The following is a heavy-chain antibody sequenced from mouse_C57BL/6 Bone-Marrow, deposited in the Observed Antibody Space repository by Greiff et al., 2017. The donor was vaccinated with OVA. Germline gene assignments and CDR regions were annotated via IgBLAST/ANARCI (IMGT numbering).Heavy chain of an antibody. Sequence: LQESDAELVKPGASVKISCKVSGYTFTDHTIHWMKQRPEQGLEWIGYIYPRDGSTKYNEKFKGKATLTADKSSSTAYMQLNSLTSEDSAVYFCACRWLLLYYYAMDYWGQGTSVTVSS. V-gene: IGHV1-78*01. CDR3: ACRWLLLYYYAMDY. CDR2: IYPRDGST. J-gene: IGHJ4*01. CDR1: GYTFTDHT. D-gene: IGHD2-3*01.